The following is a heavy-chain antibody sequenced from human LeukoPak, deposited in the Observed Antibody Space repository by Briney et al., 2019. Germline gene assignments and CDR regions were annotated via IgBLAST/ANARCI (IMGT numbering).Heavy chain of an antibody. D-gene: IGHD6-25*01. CDR3: ARGIAAAAKGNNWFDP. V-gene: IGHV3-21*01. CDR2: ISSSSSYI. Sequence: PGGSLRLSCAASGFTFSSYSMNWVRQAPGKGLGWVSSISSSSSYIYYADSVKGRFTISRDNAKNSLYLQMNSLRAEDTAVYYCARGIAAAAKGNNWFDPWGQGTLVTVSS. CDR1: GFTFSSYS. J-gene: IGHJ5*02.